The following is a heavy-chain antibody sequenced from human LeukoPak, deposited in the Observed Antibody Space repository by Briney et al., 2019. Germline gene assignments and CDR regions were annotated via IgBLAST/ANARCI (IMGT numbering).Heavy chain of an antibody. J-gene: IGHJ3*02. D-gene: IGHD2-15*01. CDR3: ARGLDIVVVVAALNPGDAFDI. CDR2: ISYDGSNK. Sequence: GGSLRLSCAASGFTFSSYAMHWVRQAPGKGLEWVAVISYDGSNKYYADSVKGRFTISRDNSKNTLYLQMNSLGAEDTAVYYCARGLDIVVVVAALNPGDAFDIWGQGTMVTVSS. V-gene: IGHV3-30*04. CDR1: GFTFSSYA.